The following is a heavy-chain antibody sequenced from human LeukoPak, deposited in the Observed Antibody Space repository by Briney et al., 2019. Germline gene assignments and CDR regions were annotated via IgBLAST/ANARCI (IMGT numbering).Heavy chain of an antibody. CDR2: ISSSSSYT. CDR3: ARVSSGWYIFDY. V-gene: IGHV3-11*06. CDR1: GFTFSDYY. J-gene: IGHJ4*02. Sequence: GGSLRLSCAASGFTFSDYYMSWIRQAPGKGLEWVSYISSSSSYTNYADSVKGRFTISRDNAKNSLYLQMSSLRAEDTAVYYCARVSSGWYIFDYWGQGTLVTVSS. D-gene: IGHD6-19*01.